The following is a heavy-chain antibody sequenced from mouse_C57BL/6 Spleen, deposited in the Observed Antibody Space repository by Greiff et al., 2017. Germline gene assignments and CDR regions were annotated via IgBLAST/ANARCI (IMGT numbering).Heavy chain of an antibody. V-gene: IGHV14-4*01. CDR2: IDPENGDT. CDR1: GFNIKDDY. Sequence: EVQLQQSGAELVRPGASVKLSCTASGFNIKDDYMHWVKQRPEQGLEWIGWIDPENGDTEYASKFQGKATITADTSSNTAYLQLSSLTSEDTAVYYCGGGLRQDYAMDYWGQGTSVTVSS. CDR3: GGGLRQDYAMDY. J-gene: IGHJ4*01. D-gene: IGHD2-4*01.